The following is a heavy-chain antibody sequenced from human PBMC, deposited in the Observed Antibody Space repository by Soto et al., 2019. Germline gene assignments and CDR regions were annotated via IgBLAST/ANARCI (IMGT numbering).Heavy chain of an antibody. Sequence: GASVKVSCKASGYTFTSYDINWVRQATGQGLEWMGWMNPNSGNTGYAQKFQGRVTMTRNTSISTAYMELSSLRSEDTAVYYCARAANYDFWSGYYFDYWGQGTLVTVSS. CDR3: ARAANYDFWSGYYFDY. CDR1: GYTFTSYD. J-gene: IGHJ4*02. V-gene: IGHV1-8*01. D-gene: IGHD3-3*01. CDR2: MNPNSGNT.